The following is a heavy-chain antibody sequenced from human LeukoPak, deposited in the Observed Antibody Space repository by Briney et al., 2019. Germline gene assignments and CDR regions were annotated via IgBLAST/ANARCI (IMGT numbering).Heavy chain of an antibody. D-gene: IGHD4-17*01. J-gene: IGHJ3*02. V-gene: IGHV3-30*02. CDR1: GFTFSSYG. Sequence: GGSLRLSCAASGFTFSSYGMHWVRQAPGKGLEWVAFIRYDGINKYYADSVKGRFTISRDNAKKSLYLQMNSLRAEDTAVYYCVRENYGDYDAFDMWGQGTMVTVSS. CDR2: IRYDGINK. CDR3: VRENYGDYDAFDM.